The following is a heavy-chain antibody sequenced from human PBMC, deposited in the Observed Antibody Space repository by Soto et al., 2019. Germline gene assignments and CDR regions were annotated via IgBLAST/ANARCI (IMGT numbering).Heavy chain of an antibody. CDR1: GYTFTSYY. Sequence: QVQLVQSGAEVKKPGASVKVSCKASGYTFTSYYMHWVRQAPGQGLEWMGIINPGGGSTSYAQKFQGRVTMTRDTSTSTIYMEVSSLGAEDTAIYYCAPLWRDGDYEVSWGQGVQVSVSS. CDR2: INPGGGST. D-gene: IGHD4-17*01. CDR3: APLWRDGDYEVS. V-gene: IGHV1-46*01. J-gene: IGHJ5*02.